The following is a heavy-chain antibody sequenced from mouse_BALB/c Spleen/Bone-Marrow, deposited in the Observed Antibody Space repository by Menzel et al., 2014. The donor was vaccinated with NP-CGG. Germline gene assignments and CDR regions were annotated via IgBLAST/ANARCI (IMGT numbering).Heavy chain of an antibody. CDR1: GFTFSSFG. D-gene: IGHD1-1*01. CDR3: ARRYYGSSFSYFDY. CDR2: ISSGSSTI. Sequence: VQLKESEGGLVQPGGSRKLSCAASGFTFSSFGMHWVRQAPEKGLEWVAYISSGSSTIYYTDTVKGRFTISRDNPKNTLFLQMTSLRSEDTAMYYCARRYYGSSFSYFDYWGQGTTLTVSS. V-gene: IGHV5-17*02. J-gene: IGHJ2*01.